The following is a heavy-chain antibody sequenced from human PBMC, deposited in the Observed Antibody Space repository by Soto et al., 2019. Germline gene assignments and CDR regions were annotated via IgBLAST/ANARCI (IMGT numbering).Heavy chain of an antibody. CDR3: ARPGARYCGGDCYSSH. J-gene: IGHJ4*02. CDR2: MNPDSDKT. V-gene: IGHV1-8*01. D-gene: IGHD2-21*02. CDR1: GYMFSNYD. Sequence: ASVKVSCKASGYMFSNYDIIWVRQATGQGLEWMGWMNPDSDKTDYAQKFQGRVTMTGNTSISTAYMELTALTYEDTAIYYCARPGARYCGGDCYSSHWGQGTLVTVSS.